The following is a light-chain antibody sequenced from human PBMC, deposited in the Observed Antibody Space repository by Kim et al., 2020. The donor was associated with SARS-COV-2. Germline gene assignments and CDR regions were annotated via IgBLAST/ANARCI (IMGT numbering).Light chain of an antibody. Sequence: ASVGGRVTFTCRASQAINNHLAWFQQKPGKAPKSLIYAASTLQGGVPSRFSGSGFGTDFTLTISGLQPEDVATYYCQQYSLFPLTFGGGTKVDIK. CDR2: AAS. V-gene: IGKV1-16*01. CDR1: QAINNH. CDR3: QQYSLFPLT. J-gene: IGKJ4*01.